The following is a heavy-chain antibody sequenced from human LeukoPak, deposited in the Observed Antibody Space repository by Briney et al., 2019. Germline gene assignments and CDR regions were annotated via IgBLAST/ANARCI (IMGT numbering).Heavy chain of an antibody. CDR3: AKDYTMIVPNHAFDI. J-gene: IGHJ3*02. V-gene: IGHV3-15*01. CDR1: GFTFSNAW. Sequence: GGSLRLSCAASGFTFSNAWMSWVRQAPGKGLEWVGRIKSKTDGGTTDYAAPVKGRFTISRDDSKNTLYLQMNSLRAEDTAVYYCAKDYTMIVPNHAFDIWGQGTMVTVSS. CDR2: IKSKTDGGTT. D-gene: IGHD3-22*01.